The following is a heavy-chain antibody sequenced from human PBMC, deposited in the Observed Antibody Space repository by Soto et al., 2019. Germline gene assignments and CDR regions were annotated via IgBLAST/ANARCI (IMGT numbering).Heavy chain of an antibody. V-gene: IGHV3-74*01. D-gene: IGHD3-10*01. CDR3: ASMITMGGGKRPH. J-gene: IGHJ4*02. CDR2: INTDGSTT. CDR1: GFTFSGNW. Sequence: GGSLRLSCVASGFTFSGNWMHWVRQAPGKGLVWVSYINTDGSTTGYADSVKGRFTTSRDNAENTVFLQMNTLRAEDTAVYYCASMITMGGGKRPHWGLGTLVTVSS.